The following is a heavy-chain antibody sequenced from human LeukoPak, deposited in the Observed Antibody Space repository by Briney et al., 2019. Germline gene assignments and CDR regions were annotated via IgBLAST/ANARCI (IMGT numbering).Heavy chain of an antibody. CDR2: IKRDGSEK. Sequence: PGGSLRLSCAASGFTFSSYGMSWVRQAPGKGLEWVANIKRDGSEKHYADSLKGRFTISGDNAKSSLYLQMNSLTADDTAVYFCVRGDDSNGWDTFDYWGQGTLVTVSS. J-gene: IGHJ4*02. CDR3: VRGDDSNGWDTFDY. V-gene: IGHV3-7*01. CDR1: GFTFSSYG. D-gene: IGHD6-19*01.